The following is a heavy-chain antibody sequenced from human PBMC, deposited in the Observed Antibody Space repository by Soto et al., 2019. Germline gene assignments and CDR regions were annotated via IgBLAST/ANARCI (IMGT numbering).Heavy chain of an antibody. CDR3: ARHNDDGSGYYYYYYGMDV. V-gene: IGHV4-4*02. D-gene: IGHD3-22*01. Sequence: SETLSPNCAVPGWSISSRNGWGGLRHPPGKALECGGEINHSGNTNYNPSLKSRVTISVDTSKNQFSLKLSSVTAADTAVYYCARHNDDGSGYYYYYYGMDVWGQGTTVTVSS. J-gene: IGHJ6*02. CDR2: INHSGNT. CDR1: GWSISSRNG.